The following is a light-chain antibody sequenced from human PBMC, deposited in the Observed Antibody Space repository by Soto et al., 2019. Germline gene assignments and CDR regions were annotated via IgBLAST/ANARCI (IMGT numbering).Light chain of an antibody. CDR2: GAS. Sequence: EIVMTQSPATLSVSPGERATLSCRASQSVGSNLAWYQQKPGQAPRLLIFGASTTATGFPARFSGSGSGTEFTLTISSLQSEDFAVYYCQHYDNWPITFGQGTRLEIK. CDR1: QSVGSN. J-gene: IGKJ5*01. CDR3: QHYDNWPIT. V-gene: IGKV3-15*01.